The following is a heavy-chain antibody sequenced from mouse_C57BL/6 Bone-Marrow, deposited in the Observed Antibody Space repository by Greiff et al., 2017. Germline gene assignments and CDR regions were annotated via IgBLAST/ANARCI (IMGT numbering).Heavy chain of an antibody. Sequence: EVQLVESGGGLVKPGGSLKLSCAASGFTFSSYAMSWVRQTPEKRLEWVATISDGGSYTYYPDNVKGRFTISRDNAKNNLYLQMSHLKSEDTAMYYCARMGPYAMDYWGQGTSVTVSS. CDR3: ARMGPYAMDY. V-gene: IGHV5-4*01. CDR2: ISDGGSYT. J-gene: IGHJ4*01. CDR1: GFTFSSYA.